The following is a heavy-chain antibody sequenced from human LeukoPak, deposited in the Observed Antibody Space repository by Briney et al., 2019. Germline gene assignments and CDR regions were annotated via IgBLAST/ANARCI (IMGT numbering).Heavy chain of an antibody. V-gene: IGHV3-48*03. Sequence: GGSLRLSCAASGCTFSSYEMNWVRQAPGKGLEWVSYISSSGSSRYYADSVKGRFTISRDNAKNSLNLQMNSLRADDTAVYYCARQDSGWHVYWGQGTLVIVSS. J-gene: IGHJ4*02. CDR3: ARQDSGWHVY. CDR1: GCTFSSYE. D-gene: IGHD6-19*01. CDR2: ISSSGSSR.